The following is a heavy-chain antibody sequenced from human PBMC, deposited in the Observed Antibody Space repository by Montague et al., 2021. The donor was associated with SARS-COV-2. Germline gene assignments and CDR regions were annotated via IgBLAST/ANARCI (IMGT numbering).Heavy chain of an antibody. D-gene: IGHD3-10*01. CDR2: ISSSSSYM. V-gene: IGHV3-21*01. J-gene: IGHJ6*02. CDR3: ARAAVRGVIEYIYGMDV. CDR1: GFTFSSYS. Sequence: SLRLSCAASGFTFSSYSMNWVRQAPGKGLEWVSSISSSSSYMYYADSVKGRFTISRDNAKNSLYLQMNSLRAEDTAVYYCARAAVRGVIEYIYGMDVWGQGTTVTVSS.